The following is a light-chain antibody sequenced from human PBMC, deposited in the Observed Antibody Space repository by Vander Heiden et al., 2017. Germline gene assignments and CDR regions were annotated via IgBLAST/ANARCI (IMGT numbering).Light chain of an antibody. CDR2: EVN. CDR1: SDDVGAYEY. CDR3: SSRAASNTLT. V-gene: IGLV2-8*01. J-gene: IGLJ2*01. Sequence: QSALTQPPSASGPPGHPVTIPSTGTSDDVGAYEYVSWYQEYPGKAPRLIIYEVNKRPSGVPDRFSGSKSGNTASLTVSRLQAEDDADYYCSSRAASNTLTFGGGTKLTVL.